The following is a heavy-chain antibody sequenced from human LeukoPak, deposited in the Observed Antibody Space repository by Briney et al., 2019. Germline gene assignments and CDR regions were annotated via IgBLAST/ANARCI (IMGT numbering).Heavy chain of an antibody. CDR1: GYTFTDYY. CDR2: SNPNSGDT. D-gene: IGHD3-10*01. J-gene: IGHJ4*02. Sequence: ASVKVSCKASGYTFTDYYMHWVRQAPGQGLEWMGWSNPNSGDTQFAQKLQGRVTMTTDTSMTTAYMELTRLISDDTAVYYCARRHFGSGTYVDYWGQGTLVTVSS. V-gene: IGHV1-2*02. CDR3: ARRHFGSGTYVDY.